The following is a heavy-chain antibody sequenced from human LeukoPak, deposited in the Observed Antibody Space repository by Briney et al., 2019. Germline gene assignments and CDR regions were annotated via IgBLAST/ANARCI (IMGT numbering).Heavy chain of an antibody. V-gene: IGHV4-34*01. CDR1: GGSFSGYY. CDR2: INHSGST. Sequence: SETLSLTCGVYGGSFSGYYWSWIRQPPGKGLEWIGEINHSGSTNYNPSLKSRVTISVDTSKNQFSLKLSSVTAADTAVYYCARGSKRRQLLAFDYWGQGTLVTVSS. CDR3: ARGSKRRQLLAFDY. D-gene: IGHD2-2*01. J-gene: IGHJ4*02.